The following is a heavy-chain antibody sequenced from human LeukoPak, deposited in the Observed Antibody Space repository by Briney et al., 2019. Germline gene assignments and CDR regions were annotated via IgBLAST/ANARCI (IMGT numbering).Heavy chain of an antibody. CDR3: AKSGGYGLIDY. D-gene: IGHD1-26*01. J-gene: IGHJ4*02. CDR1: GASISGSNYY. V-gene: IGHV4-39*01. Sequence: SETLSLTCAVSGASISGSNYYWGWIRQPPGKGLEWIGNIYSSGSTYYNASLQSRVTISIDTSKNQFSLRLNSVTAADTTMYYCAKSGGYGLIDYWGQGTRVTVSS. CDR2: IYSSGST.